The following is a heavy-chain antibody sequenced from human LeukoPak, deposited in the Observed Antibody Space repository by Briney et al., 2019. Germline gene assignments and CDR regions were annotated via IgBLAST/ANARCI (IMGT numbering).Heavy chain of an antibody. V-gene: IGHV4-38-2*02. CDR3: AREVVAAAGTVDY. Sequence: SETLSLTCTVSGYSISSGYYWVWIRQPPGKGLEWIGSIYRSGSTNYNPSLKSRVTISVDTSKNQFSLKVSSVTAADTAVYYCAREVVAAAGTVDYWGQGTLVTVSS. CDR2: IYRSGST. J-gene: IGHJ4*02. D-gene: IGHD6-13*01. CDR1: GYSISSGYY.